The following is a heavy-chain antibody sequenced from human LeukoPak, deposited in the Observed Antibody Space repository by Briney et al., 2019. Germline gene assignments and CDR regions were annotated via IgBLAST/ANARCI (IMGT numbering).Heavy chain of an antibody. CDR2: ISGSGGST. Sequence: GGSLRLSCAASGFTFSSYAMSWVRQAPGKGLEWVSAISGSGGSTYYADSVKGRFTISRDNSKNTLYLQMNSLRAEDTAVYYCAKKDSGYDFQTYGMDVWGQGTTVTVSS. J-gene: IGHJ6*02. CDR1: GFTFSSYA. V-gene: IGHV3-23*01. CDR3: AKKDSGYDFQTYGMDV. D-gene: IGHD5-12*01.